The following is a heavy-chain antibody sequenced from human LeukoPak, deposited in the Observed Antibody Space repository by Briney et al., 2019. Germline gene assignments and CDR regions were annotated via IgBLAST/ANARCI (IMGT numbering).Heavy chain of an antibody. CDR2: IYYSGST. CDR1: GGSISNYY. Sequence: PSETLSLTCTVSGGSISNYYWSWIRQPPGKGLEWIGYIYYSGSTNYNPSLKSRVTISVDTSKNQFSLKLSSVTAADTAVYYCATEYLGGDAFDIWGQGTMVTVSS. D-gene: IGHD2/OR15-2a*01. V-gene: IGHV4-59*01. J-gene: IGHJ3*02. CDR3: ATEYLGGDAFDI.